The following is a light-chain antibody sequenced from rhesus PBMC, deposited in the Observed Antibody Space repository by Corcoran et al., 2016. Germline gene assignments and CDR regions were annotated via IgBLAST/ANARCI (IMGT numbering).Light chain of an antibody. V-gene: IGKV1-46*01. Sequence: DIQMTQSPSSLSASVGDTVTITCRASQSFSSSLAWYQQKPGKAPKLLIYCASSLQSGVPSRFRGSKSWTDFTLTISILQPEDIASYYCPQYYSYPLTFGPGTKLDIK. J-gene: IGKJ3*01. CDR3: PQYYSYPLT. CDR1: QSFSSS. CDR2: CAS.